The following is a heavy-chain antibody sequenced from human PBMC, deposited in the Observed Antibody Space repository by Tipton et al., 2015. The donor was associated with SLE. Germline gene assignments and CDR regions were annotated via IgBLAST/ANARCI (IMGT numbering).Heavy chain of an antibody. CDR3: ARMRGGYNAHH. D-gene: IGHD5-24*01. J-gene: IGHJ5*02. Sequence: TLSLTCTVSGDSITSDYWTWIRQPPGKGLEWIGYISYSGCTNYNPSVRSRVSISLDTSKNQFSLKVKSVTTADTAVYYCARMRGGYNAHHWGQGILVTVSS. V-gene: IGHV4-59*01. CDR2: ISYSGCT. CDR1: GDSITSDY.